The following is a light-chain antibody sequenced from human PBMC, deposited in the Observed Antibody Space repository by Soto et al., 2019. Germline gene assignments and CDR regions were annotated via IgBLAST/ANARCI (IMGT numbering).Light chain of an antibody. Sequence: QSALTQPRSVSGSPGQSVTISCTGSSSDVGGYDFVSWYQQHPGKAPKLMISDVSERPSGVPDRFSGSKSANTASLTISGLQAEDEAEYYCSSYTNINTRACVFGTGTKLTVL. CDR2: DVS. CDR1: SSDVGGYDF. V-gene: IGLV2-11*01. CDR3: SSYTNINTRACV. J-gene: IGLJ1*01.